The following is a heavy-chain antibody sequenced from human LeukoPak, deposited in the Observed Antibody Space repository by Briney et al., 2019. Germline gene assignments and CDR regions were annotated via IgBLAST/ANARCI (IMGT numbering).Heavy chain of an antibody. CDR1: GYTFTSYD. V-gene: IGHV1-8*01. J-gene: IGHJ4*02. CDR3: ARGSWAAAGTAQAY. CDR2: MNPNSGNT. D-gene: IGHD6-13*01. Sequence: ASVKVSCKASGYTFTSYDINWVRQATGQGLEWMGWMNPNSGNTGYAQKFQGIVTMTRNTSISTAYMELSSLRSEDTAVYYCARGSWAAAGTAQAYWGQGTLVTVSS.